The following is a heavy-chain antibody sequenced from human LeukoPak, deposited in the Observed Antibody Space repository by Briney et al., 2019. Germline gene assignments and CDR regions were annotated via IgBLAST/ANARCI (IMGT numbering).Heavy chain of an antibody. CDR3: ARGLPPYYYDSSGYYYPSRFDY. D-gene: IGHD3-22*01. Sequence: PGGSLRLSCAASGFTFSNAWMNWVRQAPGKGLEWVSSISSSSSYIYYADSVKGRFTISRDNAKNSLYLQMNSLRAEDTAVYYCARGLPPYYYDSSGYYYPSRFDYWGQGTLVTVSS. CDR2: ISSSSSYI. CDR1: GFTFSNAW. V-gene: IGHV3-21*01. J-gene: IGHJ4*02.